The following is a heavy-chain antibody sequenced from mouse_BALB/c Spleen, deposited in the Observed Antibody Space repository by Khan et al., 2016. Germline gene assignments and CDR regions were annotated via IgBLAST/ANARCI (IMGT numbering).Heavy chain of an antibody. V-gene: IGHV3-1*02. J-gene: IGHJ3*01. CDR2: IHYSGST. Sequence: VQLKESGPDLVKPSQSLSLTCTVTGFSITSDYSWHWIRQFPGNKLEWMGYIHYSGSTNYNPSLKSRISITRDTSKNQFYLQLNSVTTEDTATFYYASYDYAGARWFAYWGQGTLVTVSA. CDR1: GFSITSDYS. CDR3: ASYDYAGARWFAY. D-gene: IGHD2-4*01.